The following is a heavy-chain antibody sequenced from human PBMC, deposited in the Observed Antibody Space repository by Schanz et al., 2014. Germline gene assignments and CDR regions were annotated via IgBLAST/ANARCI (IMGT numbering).Heavy chain of an antibody. Sequence: EVQLAESGGGLVQPGGSLRLSCAASTFTFSSDWMSWVRQAPGKGLEWVANIKEDGSVKDYVDSVKGRFTISRDNAKKTMYLQMNNQRAEDTAVYYCVRVSFADPRLYRGMDRDIDYWGQGTLVTVSS. CDR1: TFTFSSDW. CDR2: IKEDGSVK. D-gene: IGHD5-18*01. J-gene: IGHJ4*02. CDR3: VRVSFADPRLYRGMDRDIDY. V-gene: IGHV3-7*02.